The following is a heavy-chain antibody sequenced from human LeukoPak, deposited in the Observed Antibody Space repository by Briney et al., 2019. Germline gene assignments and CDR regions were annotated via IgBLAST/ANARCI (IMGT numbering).Heavy chain of an antibody. J-gene: IGHJ4*02. CDR1: GFTFRNFA. CDR2: ISDGGGRT. V-gene: IGHV3-23*01. Sequence: PGGSLRLSCAASGFTFRNFAMGWVRQAPGKGLEGVSVISDGGGRTYYADFVKGRFTISRDNAKNTLYLQMHSLSPDDTAVFYCAKGIYGSSPYPFDYWGQGPLVTLSS. D-gene: IGHD6-13*01. CDR3: AKGIYGSSPYPFDY.